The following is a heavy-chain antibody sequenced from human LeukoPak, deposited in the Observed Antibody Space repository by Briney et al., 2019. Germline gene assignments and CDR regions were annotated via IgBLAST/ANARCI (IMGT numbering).Heavy chain of an antibody. D-gene: IGHD2-8*02. CDR2: IYHSGST. CDR1: VYSISSGSY. Sequence: PSETLSPTSDVSVYSISSGSYRGWIRQPPGKGLEWIGSIYHSGSTYYTPSLKSRVTISLDTSKNQFSLKVTSVTAADTATYCAAKRAYTFWFAAWGQGTLVTVSS. J-gene: IGHJ5*02. V-gene: IGHV4-38-2*01. CDR3: AKRAYTFWFAA.